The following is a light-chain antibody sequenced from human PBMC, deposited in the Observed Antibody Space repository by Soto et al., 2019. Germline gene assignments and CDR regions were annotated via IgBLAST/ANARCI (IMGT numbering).Light chain of an antibody. CDR2: GAS. CDR1: QSVSSSY. J-gene: IGKJ4*01. V-gene: IGKV3-20*01. Sequence: EIVLTQSPGTLSLSPGERATLSCRASQSVSSSYLAWYQQKPGQAPRLLIYGASNKATGIPDRFSGSGSGRDFSLTIGRLEPEDVAVYYCQHYGGSPVTVGGGNKLEIK. CDR3: QHYGGSPVT.